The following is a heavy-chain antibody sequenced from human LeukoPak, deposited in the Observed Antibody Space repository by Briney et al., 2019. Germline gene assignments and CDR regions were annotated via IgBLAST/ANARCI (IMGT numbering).Heavy chain of an antibody. Sequence: KPSETLSLTCAVYGGSFSGYYWSWIRPPPGKGLEWIGEINHSGSTNYNPSLKSRVTISVDTSKNQFSLKLSTVTAADTAVYYCARGRKYQRGYFDYWGQGTLVTVSS. J-gene: IGHJ4*02. CDR1: GGSFSGYY. D-gene: IGHD2-2*01. V-gene: IGHV4-34*01. CDR3: ARGRKYQRGYFDY. CDR2: INHSGST.